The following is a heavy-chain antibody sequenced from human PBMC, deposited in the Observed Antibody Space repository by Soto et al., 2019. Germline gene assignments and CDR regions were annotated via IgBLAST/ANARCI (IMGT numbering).Heavy chain of an antibody. Sequence: ASVKVSCKASGYTFTIYAMYWVRQAPGQRLEWMGWINAGNGNTKYSQNFQGRVTITRDTSASTAYMELSSLRSEDTAVYYCARAPPYPLAFDIWGQGTMVT. V-gene: IGHV1-3*01. CDR1: GYTFTIYA. J-gene: IGHJ3*02. CDR2: INAGNGNT. CDR3: ARAPPYPLAFDI.